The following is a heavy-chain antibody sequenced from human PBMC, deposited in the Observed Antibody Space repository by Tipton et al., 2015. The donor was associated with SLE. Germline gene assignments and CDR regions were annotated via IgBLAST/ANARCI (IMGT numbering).Heavy chain of an antibody. CDR1: GYSFTSYW. J-gene: IGHJ4*02. Sequence: QVQLVQSGAEVKKPGESLKISCKGSGYSFTSYWIGWGRQMPGKGLEWIGEIYHSGSTNYNPSLKSRVTISVDKSKKQFSMKLRSVTAADTAVYYCARVGFGGSYQENYFDYWGQGTLVTVSS. V-gene: IGHV4/OR15-8*01. CDR3: ARVGFGGSYQENYFDY. CDR2: IYHSGST. D-gene: IGHD3-10*01.